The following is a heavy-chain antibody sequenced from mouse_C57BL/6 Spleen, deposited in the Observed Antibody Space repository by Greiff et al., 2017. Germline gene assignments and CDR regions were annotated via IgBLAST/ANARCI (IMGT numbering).Heavy chain of an antibody. V-gene: IGHV3-6*01. D-gene: IGHD2-12*01. J-gene: IGHJ2*01. CDR1: GYSITSGYY. CDR3: AKAYYSPFDY. CDR2: ISYDGSN. Sequence: EVKLLESGPGLVKPSQSLSLTCSVTGYSITSGYYWNWIRQFPGNKLEWMGYISYDGSNNYNPSLKNRISITRDTSKNQFFLKLNSVTTEDTATYYCAKAYYSPFDYWGQGTTLTVSS.